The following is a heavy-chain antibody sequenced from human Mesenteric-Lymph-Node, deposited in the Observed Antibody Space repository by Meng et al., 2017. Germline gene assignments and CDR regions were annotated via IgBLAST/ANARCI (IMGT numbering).Heavy chain of an antibody. D-gene: IGHD3-22*01. Sequence: GQWGKTGVWLKEPGASVKVSCKASGYTFTSYAMNWVRQAPGQGLEWMGWINTNTGNPTYAQGFTGRFVFSLDTSVSTAYLQISSLKAEDTAVYYCARGTYYYDSSGYSPENYWGQGTLVTVSS. CDR3: ARGTYYYDSSGYSPENY. V-gene: IGHV7-4-1*02. CDR1: GYTFTSYA. CDR2: INTNTGNP. J-gene: IGHJ4*02.